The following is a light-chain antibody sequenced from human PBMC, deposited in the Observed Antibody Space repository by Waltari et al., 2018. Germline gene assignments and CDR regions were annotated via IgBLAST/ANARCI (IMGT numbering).Light chain of an antibody. J-gene: IGKJ2*01. Sequence: DIVMTQSPDSLAVSLGERATINCKSSQSVLSSSNNKNYLGWYQQKPGHPPKLLVSWASTRESGVPDRFSGSGSGTYFTLTISSLQAEDVAVYYCQQCYNFPYTFGQGTKLEIK. CDR1: QSVLSSSNNKNY. CDR3: QQCYNFPYT. CDR2: WAS. V-gene: IGKV4-1*01.